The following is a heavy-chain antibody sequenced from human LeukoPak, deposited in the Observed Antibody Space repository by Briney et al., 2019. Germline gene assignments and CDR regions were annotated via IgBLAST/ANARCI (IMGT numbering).Heavy chain of an antibody. J-gene: IGHJ4*02. CDR3: AERGVVIRVILVGFHKEAYYFDS. CDR1: GITLSNYG. Sequence: GGSLRLSCAVSGITLSNYGMSWVRQAPGKGLEWVAGISDSGGRTNYADSVKGRFTISRDNPKNTLYLQMNSLRAEDTAVYFCAERGVVIRVILVGFHKEAYYFDSWGQGALVTVSS. D-gene: IGHD3-22*01. V-gene: IGHV3-23*01. CDR2: ISDSGGRT.